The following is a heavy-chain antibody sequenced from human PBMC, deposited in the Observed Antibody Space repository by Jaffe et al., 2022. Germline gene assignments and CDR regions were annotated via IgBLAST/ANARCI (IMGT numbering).Heavy chain of an antibody. Sequence: QVQLQESGPGLVKPSETLSLTCAVSGYSISSGYYWGWIRQPPGKGLEWIGSIYHSGSTYYNPSLKSRVTISVDTSKNQFSLKLSSVTAADTAVYYCARHPARLDPFDYWGQGTLVTVSS. J-gene: IGHJ4*02. CDR3: ARHPARLDPFDY. D-gene: IGHD3-3*01. V-gene: IGHV4-38-2*01. CDR1: GYSISSGYY. CDR2: IYHSGST.